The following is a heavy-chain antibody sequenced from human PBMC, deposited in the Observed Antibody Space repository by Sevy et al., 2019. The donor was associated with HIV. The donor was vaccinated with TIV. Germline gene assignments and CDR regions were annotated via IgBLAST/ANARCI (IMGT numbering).Heavy chain of an antibody. D-gene: IGHD2-8*01. CDR3: AREGCTKPHDY. CDR1: GFTFSKYS. CDR2: FSFGCGRI. J-gene: IGHJ4*02. Sequence: ASVKVSCEASGFTFSKYSMSWVRQAPGKGLEWVSTFSFGCGRINYADSVKGRFTISRDDSKNTLYLQMNSLRAEDTAVYYCAREGCTKPHDYWGQGTLVTVSS. V-gene: IGHV3-23*01.